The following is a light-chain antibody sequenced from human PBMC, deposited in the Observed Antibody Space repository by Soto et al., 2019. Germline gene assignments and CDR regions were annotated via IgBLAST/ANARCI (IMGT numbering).Light chain of an antibody. J-gene: IGLJ1*01. Sequence: QSALTQPASVSGSPGQSITISCTGATNDFVSWYQQHPGKAPELIIYEVNNRPSQISDRFSASKSGTTASLTISGLQAADEATYYCSSFTDSTTLYVFGAGTKLTVL. V-gene: IGLV2-14*01. CDR1: TNDF. CDR3: SSFTDSTTLYV. CDR2: EVN.